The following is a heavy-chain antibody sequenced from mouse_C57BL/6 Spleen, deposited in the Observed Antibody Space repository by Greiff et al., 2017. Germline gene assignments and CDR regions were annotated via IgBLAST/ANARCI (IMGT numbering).Heavy chain of an antibody. CDR1: GYTFTSYW. D-gene: IGHD1-1*01. V-gene: IGHV1-69*01. Sequence: QVQLQQPGAELVMPGASVKLSCKASGYTFTSYWMHWVKQRPGQGLEWIGEIDPSDSYTNYNQKFKGKSTLTVDNSSSTAYMQLSSLTSEDSAVYYCARRHYYGSSYYAMDYWGQGTSVTVSS. CDR2: IDPSDSYT. CDR3: ARRHYYGSSYYAMDY. J-gene: IGHJ4*01.